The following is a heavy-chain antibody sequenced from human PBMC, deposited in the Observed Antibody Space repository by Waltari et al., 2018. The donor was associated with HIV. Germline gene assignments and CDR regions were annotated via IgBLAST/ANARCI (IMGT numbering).Heavy chain of an antibody. CDR3: ATGFPGGYYDSSGYLGY. CDR2: FDPEDGET. J-gene: IGHJ4*02. D-gene: IGHD3-22*01. CDR1: GYTLTELS. V-gene: IGHV1-24*01. Sequence: QVQLVQSGAEVKKPGASGKVSCKVSGYTLTELSMHWVRQAPGTGLEWMVCFDPEDGETIYAQKFQGRVTMTEDTSTDTAYMELSSLRSEDTAVYYCATGFPGGYYDSSGYLGYWGQGTLVTVSS.